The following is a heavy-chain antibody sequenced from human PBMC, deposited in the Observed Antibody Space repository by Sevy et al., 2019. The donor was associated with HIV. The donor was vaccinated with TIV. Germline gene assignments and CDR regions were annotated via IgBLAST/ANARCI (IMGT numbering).Heavy chain of an antibody. CDR2: ISWNSGSI. J-gene: IGHJ3*02. CDR3: EKDRQQLVLEAFDI. V-gene: IGHV3-9*01. Sequence: GGSLRLSCAASGFTFDDYAMHWVRQAPGKGLEWVSGISWNSGSIGYADSVKGRFTISRDNAKNSMYLQMNSLRAEDTALSYCEKDRQQLVLEAFDIWGQGTMVTVSS. CDR1: GFTFDDYA. D-gene: IGHD6-13*01.